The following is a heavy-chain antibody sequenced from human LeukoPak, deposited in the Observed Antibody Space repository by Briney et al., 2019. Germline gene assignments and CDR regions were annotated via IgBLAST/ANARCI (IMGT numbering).Heavy chain of an antibody. J-gene: IGHJ4*01. Sequence: ASVKLSCKAPGYPFSDYGVTWVRQAPGQGLEWMGWISVSSGTTTYAENFQGRVTLTTDSYTSTAYMEVRSLTSDDTAVYYCARDVSRGYMDYWGHGTLVTVAS. CDR2: ISVSSGTT. CDR1: GYPFSDYG. V-gene: IGHV1-18*01. D-gene: IGHD2-2*02. CDR3: ARDVSRGYMDY.